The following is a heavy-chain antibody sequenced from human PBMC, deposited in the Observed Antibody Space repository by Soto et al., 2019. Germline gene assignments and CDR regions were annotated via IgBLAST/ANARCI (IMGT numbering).Heavy chain of an antibody. D-gene: IGHD2-15*01. Sequence: EVQLVESGGGLVKPGESLRLSCAASGFTFSNYGMNWVRQAPGKGLEWVSSITSSGSYIYYADSLKGRVTISRDNAKNSVYLQMNSLRAEDTAVYYCARHCSGGTCYRDAFDVWGQGTMVTVSS. CDR3: ARHCSGGTCYRDAFDV. J-gene: IGHJ3*01. V-gene: IGHV3-21*01. CDR2: ITSSGSYI. CDR1: GFTFSNYG.